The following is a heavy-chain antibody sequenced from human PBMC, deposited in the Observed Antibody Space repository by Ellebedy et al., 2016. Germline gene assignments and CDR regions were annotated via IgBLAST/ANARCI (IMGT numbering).Heavy chain of an antibody. CDR2: ISGDGRST. D-gene: IGHD2-2*02. Sequence: GGSLRLXCAASGFTFSTYAMHWVRQAPGKGLEWVAIISGDGRSTYYADSVQGRFTISRDNSRNTLYLQMNNLRTEDTAVYYCARGKDCSTTTCYNAFDFWGQGTLVTVSS. CDR1: GFTFSTYA. V-gene: IGHV3-30*04. J-gene: IGHJ4*02. CDR3: ARGKDCSTTTCYNAFDF.